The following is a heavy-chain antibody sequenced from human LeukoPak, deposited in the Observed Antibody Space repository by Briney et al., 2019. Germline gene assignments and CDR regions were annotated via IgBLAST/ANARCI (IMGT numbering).Heavy chain of an antibody. J-gene: IGHJ4*02. CDR3: ARVGPGYYLDY. V-gene: IGHV3-13*01. CDR2: IGTAGDT. CDR1: GFTFSRHD. Sequence: GGSLRLSCAASGFTFSRHDMHWLRQATGKGLDWVSTIGTAGDTYYPGSVKGRFTISRENAENSLYLQMNILKAGDTAVYYCARVGPGYYLDYWGQGTLVTVST.